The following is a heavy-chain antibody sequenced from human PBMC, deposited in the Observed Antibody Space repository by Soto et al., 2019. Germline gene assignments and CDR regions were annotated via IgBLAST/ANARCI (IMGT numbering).Heavy chain of an antibody. CDR3: ARGSYYDSSGYYGP. CDR1: XGXXXXXXYY. D-gene: IGHD3-22*01. V-gene: IGHV4-31*03. CDR2: IYYSGST. Sequence: SLTCTVSXGXXXXXXYYXXWXRQHPGKCLEWIGYIYYSGSTYYNPSLKSRVTISVDTSKNQFSLKLSSVTAADTAVYYCARGSYYDSSGYYGPWGQGTLVTVSS. J-gene: IGHJ5*02.